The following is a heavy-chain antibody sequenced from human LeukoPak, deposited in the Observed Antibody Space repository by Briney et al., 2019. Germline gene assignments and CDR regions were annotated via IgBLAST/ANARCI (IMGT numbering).Heavy chain of an antibody. CDR2: ISSSSSTI. D-gene: IGHD5-12*01. CDR1: GFTFSSYG. Sequence: GGSLRLSCAASGFTFSSYGMTWVRQAPGKGLEWVSYISSSSSTIYYADSVKGRFTISRDTSKNTLYLQVNSLRAEDTAVYYCVAWQIDSWGQGTLVTVSS. J-gene: IGHJ4*02. CDR3: VAWQIDS. V-gene: IGHV3-48*01.